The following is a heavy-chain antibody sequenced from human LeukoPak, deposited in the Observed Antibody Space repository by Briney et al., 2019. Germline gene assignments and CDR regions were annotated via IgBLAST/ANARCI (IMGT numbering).Heavy chain of an antibody. Sequence: GGSLRLSCAASGFTFSSYWMSWVRQAPGKGPEWVANIKQDGSEKYYVDSVRGRFTILRDNAENSLYLQMNSLRAEDTAVYYCARDHSYYDISGPRFDYWGQGTRVTVSS. J-gene: IGHJ4*02. CDR1: GFTFSSYW. V-gene: IGHV3-7*01. CDR2: IKQDGSEK. D-gene: IGHD3-9*01. CDR3: ARDHSYYDISGPRFDY.